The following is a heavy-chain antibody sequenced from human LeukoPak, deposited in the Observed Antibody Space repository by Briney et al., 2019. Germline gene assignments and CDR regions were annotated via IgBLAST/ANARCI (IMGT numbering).Heavy chain of an antibody. D-gene: IGHD2-15*01. CDR2: IIPVFGTT. CDR3: AREYCSGGSCYSEWFDP. CDR1: GGTFSSYA. V-gene: IGHV1-69*01. J-gene: IGHJ5*02. Sequence: GSSVKVSCKASGGTFSSYAISWVRQAPGQGLEWMGGIIPVFGTTNYAQKFKGRVTITADESTSTAYMELSSLTSDDTAVYYCAREYCSGGSCYSEWFDPWGQGTLVTVSS.